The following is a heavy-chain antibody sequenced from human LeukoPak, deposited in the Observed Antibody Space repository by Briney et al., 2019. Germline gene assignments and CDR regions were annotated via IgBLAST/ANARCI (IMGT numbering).Heavy chain of an antibody. J-gene: IGHJ4*02. CDR1: GGSISSNIYC. Sequence: SETLSLTCTVSGGSISSNIYCWGWIRQPPGKGLEWIGSVCYSGSTYYNPSLKSRLTISVDTSKNQFSLKLNSVTAADTAVYYCARLSRGYPYRFDYWGQGTLVTVSS. CDR2: VCYSGST. V-gene: IGHV4-39*01. CDR3: ARLSRGYPYRFDY. D-gene: IGHD3-22*01.